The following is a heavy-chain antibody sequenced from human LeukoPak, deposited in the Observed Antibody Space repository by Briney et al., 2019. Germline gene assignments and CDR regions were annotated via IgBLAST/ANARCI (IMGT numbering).Heavy chain of an antibody. Sequence: GGSLRLSCAASGFTFDNYAMCWVRQAPGKGLEWVSSISRSGGSTYYADSVKGRFTISRDNPKNTLYLEMNSLRAEDTAVYYCAKDSETYGFQFDYWGQGTLVTVSS. CDR3: AKDSETYGFQFDY. V-gene: IGHV3-23*01. CDR1: GFTFDNYA. CDR2: ISRSGGST. D-gene: IGHD3/OR15-3a*01. J-gene: IGHJ4*02.